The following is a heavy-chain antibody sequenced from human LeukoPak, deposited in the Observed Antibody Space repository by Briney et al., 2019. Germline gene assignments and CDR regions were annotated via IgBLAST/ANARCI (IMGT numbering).Heavy chain of an antibody. J-gene: IGHJ4*02. CDR1: GYTFTGYY. Sequence: ASVKVSCKASGYTFTGYYMHWVRQAPGQGLEWMGWINPNSGGTNYAQKFQGRVTMTRDTSISTAYMELSRLRSDDTAVYYCARDGEVATTMYYFDYWGQGTLVTVSS. CDR3: ARDGEVATTMYYFDY. V-gene: IGHV1-2*02. D-gene: IGHD5-12*01. CDR2: INPNSGGT.